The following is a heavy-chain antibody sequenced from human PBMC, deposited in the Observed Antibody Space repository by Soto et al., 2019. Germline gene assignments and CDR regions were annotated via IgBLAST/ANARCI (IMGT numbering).Heavy chain of an antibody. J-gene: IGHJ6*02. CDR1: GYTFTGYY. CDR3: ARAPAITIFGVVVADYYYYYGMDV. Sequence: QVQLVQSGAEVKKPGASVKVSCKASGYTFTGYYMHWVRQAPGQGLEWMGWINPNSGGTNYAQKFQGRVTMTRDTSISTAYRELSRLRSDDTAVYYCARAPAITIFGVVVADYYYYYGMDVWGQGTTVTVSS. V-gene: IGHV1-2*02. D-gene: IGHD3-3*01. CDR2: INPNSGGT.